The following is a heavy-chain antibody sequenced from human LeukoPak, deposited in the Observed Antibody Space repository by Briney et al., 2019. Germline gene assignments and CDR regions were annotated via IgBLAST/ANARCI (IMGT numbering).Heavy chain of an antibody. V-gene: IGHV4-31*03. CDR2: IYYSGST. D-gene: IGHD3-3*01. J-gene: IGHJ4*02. CDR3: ARVLHYDFWSGPDY. Sequence: SETLSLTCTVSGGSISSGGYYWSWIRQHPGKGLEWIGYIYYSGSTYYNPSLKSRVTISVDTSKNQFSLKLSSVTAADTAVYYCARVLHYDFWSGPDYWGQGTLVTVSS. CDR1: GGSISSGGYY.